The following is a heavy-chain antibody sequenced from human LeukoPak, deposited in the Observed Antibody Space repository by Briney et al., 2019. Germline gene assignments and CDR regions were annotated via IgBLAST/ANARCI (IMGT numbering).Heavy chain of an antibody. V-gene: IGHV4-59*01. CDR3: ARGSGWYESDY. J-gene: IGHJ4*02. Sequence: KPSETLSLTCTVSGGSISSYYWSWIRQPPGKGLEWIGYIYYSGSTNYNPSLKSRVTISVDTSKNQFSLKLSSVTAADTAVYHCARGSGWYESDYWGQGTLVTVSS. CDR2: IYYSGST. CDR1: GGSISSYY. D-gene: IGHD6-19*01.